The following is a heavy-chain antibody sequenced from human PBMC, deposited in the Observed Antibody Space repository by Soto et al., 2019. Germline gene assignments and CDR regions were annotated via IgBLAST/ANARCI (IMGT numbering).Heavy chain of an antibody. V-gene: IGHV3-33*01. D-gene: IGHD3-3*01. CDR3: ASGVEGSGQYGMDV. J-gene: IGHJ6*02. CDR2: IWYDGSNK. Sequence: VQLLESGGGVVQPGRSLRLSCAASGFTFSSYGMHWVRQAPGKGLEWVAIIWYDGSNKYYADSVKGRFIISRDNSKNTLYLQMNSLRAEDTAVYYCASGVEGSGQYGMDVWGQGTTVTVSS. CDR1: GFTFSSYG.